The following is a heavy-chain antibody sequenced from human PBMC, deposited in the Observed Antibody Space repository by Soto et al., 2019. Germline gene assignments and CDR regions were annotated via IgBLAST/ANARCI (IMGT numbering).Heavy chain of an antibody. D-gene: IGHD4-4*01. CDR1: GYSFTRYW. J-gene: IGHJ6*02. CDR2: IDPSDSYT. CDR3: ARFTVTAYYYYGMDV. Sequence: GESLKISCTGSGYSFTRYWISWVRQMPGKGLEWMGRIDPSDSYTNYSPSFQGHVTISADKSISTAYLQWSSLKASDTAMYYCARFTVTAYYYYGMDVWGQGTTVTVSS. V-gene: IGHV5-10-1*01.